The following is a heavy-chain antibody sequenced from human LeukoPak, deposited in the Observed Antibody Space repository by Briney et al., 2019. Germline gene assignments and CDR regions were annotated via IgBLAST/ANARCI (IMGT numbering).Heavy chain of an antibody. CDR3: ARGVDTAMEPYYFDY. V-gene: IGHV4-30-2*01. CDR2: IYHSGST. D-gene: IGHD5-18*01. CDR1: GGSISSGGYS. J-gene: IGHJ4*02. Sequence: SQTLSLTCAVSGGSISSGGYSWSWIRQPPGKGLEWIGYIYHSGSTYYNPSLKSRVTISVDRSKNQFSLKLSSVTAADTAVYYCARGVDTAMEPYYFDYWGQGTLVTVSP.